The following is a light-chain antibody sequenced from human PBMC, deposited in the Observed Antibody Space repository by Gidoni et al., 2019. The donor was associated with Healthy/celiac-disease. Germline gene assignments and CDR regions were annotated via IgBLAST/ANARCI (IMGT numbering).Light chain of an antibody. Sequence: DIQMTQSPSSLSASGGDRVTITGRASQSISSYLNWYQQKPGKAPKLLIDAASSLQSGVPSRFSGSGSGTDFTLTISSLQPEDFATYYCQQSYSTPPYTFGQGTKLEIK. J-gene: IGKJ2*01. CDR3: QQSYSTPPYT. V-gene: IGKV1-39*01. CDR2: AAS. CDR1: QSISSY.